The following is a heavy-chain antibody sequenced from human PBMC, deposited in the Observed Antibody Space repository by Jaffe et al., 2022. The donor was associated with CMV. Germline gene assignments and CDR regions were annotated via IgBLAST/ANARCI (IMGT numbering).Heavy chain of an antibody. CDR2: ISGNGGSA. CDR1: GFTFSNPA. D-gene: IGHD3-3*01. CDR3: AKWDDGSAYYTVFAD. V-gene: IGHV3-23*01. J-gene: IGHJ4*02. Sequence: EVQLLEAGGGLVQPGGSLRLSCVGSGFTFSNPAMSWVRQAPGKGLEWVSGISGNGGSAYYADSVKGRFTISRDNSRNTLYLQMNSLRAEDTGAYYCAKWDDGSAYYTVFADWGQGTLVTVSS.